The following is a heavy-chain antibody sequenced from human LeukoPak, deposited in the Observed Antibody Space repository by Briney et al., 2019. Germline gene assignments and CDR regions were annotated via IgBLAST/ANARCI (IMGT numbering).Heavy chain of an antibody. CDR1: GGTFSSYA. J-gene: IGHJ5*02. D-gene: IGHD2-2*01. V-gene: IGHV1-69*13. CDR2: IIPIFGTA. Sequence: SVKVSCKASGGTFSSYAISWVRQAPGQGLEWMGGIIPIFGTANYAQKFQGRVTITADESTSTAYMELSSLRSEDTAVYYCAPDLGYCSSTSCLNWFDPWGQGTLVTVSS. CDR3: APDLGYCSSTSCLNWFDP.